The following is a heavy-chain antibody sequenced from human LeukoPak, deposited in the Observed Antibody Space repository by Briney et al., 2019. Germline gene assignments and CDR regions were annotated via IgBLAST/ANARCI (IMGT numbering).Heavy chain of an antibody. D-gene: IGHD2-15*01. J-gene: IGHJ4*02. Sequence: GGSLRLSCAASGRTFRNYWMHWVRQAPGKGLAWVSRINSDGSSTMYADFVKGRFTISRDNAKNTLYLQMNSLRAEDTAMYYCASGRDVDDWGQGTLVTVSS. CDR3: ASGRDVDD. CDR1: GRTFRNYW. V-gene: IGHV3-74*03. CDR2: INSDGSST.